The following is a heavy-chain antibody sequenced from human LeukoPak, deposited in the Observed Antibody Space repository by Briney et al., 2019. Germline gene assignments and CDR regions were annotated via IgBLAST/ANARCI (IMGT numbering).Heavy chain of an antibody. Sequence: SETLSLTCTVSGGSISSYYWSWIRQPPVKGLEWIGYIYYSGSTNYNPSLMSRVTILVDTSKNQFSLKLSSVTAADTALYYCARVTRAYNYGSDFWGQGTLVTVSS. J-gene: IGHJ4*02. D-gene: IGHD5-18*01. CDR1: GGSISSYY. CDR3: ARVTRAYNYGSDF. CDR2: IYYSGST. V-gene: IGHV4-59*01.